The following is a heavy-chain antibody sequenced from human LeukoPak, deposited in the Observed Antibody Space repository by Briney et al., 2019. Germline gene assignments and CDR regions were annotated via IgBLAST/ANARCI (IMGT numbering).Heavy chain of an antibody. Sequence: GGSLRLSCAASGFTFSSYEMNWVRQAPGKGLEWISYISSSGSNIYYTDSVKGRFTISRDNAKNSLYLQMNSLRAEDTAVYYCARGGSGWWAYWGQGTLVTVSS. CDR1: GFTFSSYE. CDR3: ARGGSGWWAY. J-gene: IGHJ4*02. CDR2: ISSSGSNI. D-gene: IGHD6-19*01. V-gene: IGHV3-48*03.